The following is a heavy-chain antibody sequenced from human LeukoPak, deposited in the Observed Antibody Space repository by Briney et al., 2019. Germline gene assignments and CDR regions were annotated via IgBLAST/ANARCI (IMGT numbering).Heavy chain of an antibody. CDR1: GGSISSYY. D-gene: IGHD3-16*02. V-gene: IGHV4-4*07. CDR3: ARDYVWGSYRYFDY. J-gene: IGHJ4*02. Sequence: PSETLSLTCTVSGGSISSYYWSWIPEPAGKGLVWIGRIYTSGSTNYNPSLKSRVTMSVDTPKNQFSLKLSSVTAADTAVYYCARDYVWGSYRYFDYWGQGTLVTVSS. CDR2: IYTSGST.